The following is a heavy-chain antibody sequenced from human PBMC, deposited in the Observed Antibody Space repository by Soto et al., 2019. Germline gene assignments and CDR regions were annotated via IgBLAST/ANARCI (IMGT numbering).Heavy chain of an antibody. V-gene: IGHV3-30-3*01. CDR3: ARDECPIGITGTTRGRFYYYYGMDV. Sequence: LRLSCAASGFTFSSYAMHWVRQAPGKGLEWVAVISYDGSNKYYADSVKGRFTISRDNSKNTLYLQMNSLRAEDTAVYYCARDECPIGITGTTRGRFYYYYGMDVWGQGTTVTVSS. J-gene: IGHJ6*02. CDR1: GFTFSSYA. CDR2: ISYDGSNK. D-gene: IGHD1-7*01.